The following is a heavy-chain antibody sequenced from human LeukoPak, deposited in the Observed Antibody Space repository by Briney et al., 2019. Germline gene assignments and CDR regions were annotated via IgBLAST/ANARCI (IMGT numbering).Heavy chain of an antibody. Sequence: SETLSLTCTVSGGSISSGSYYWSWIWQPAGKGLEWIGRIYTSGSTNYNPSLKSRVTISVDTSKNQFSLKLSSVTAADTAVYFCAREFLGGSYLDYWGQGTLVTVSS. CDR1: GGSISSGSYY. J-gene: IGHJ4*02. V-gene: IGHV4-61*02. D-gene: IGHD1-26*01. CDR3: AREFLGGSYLDY. CDR2: IYTSGST.